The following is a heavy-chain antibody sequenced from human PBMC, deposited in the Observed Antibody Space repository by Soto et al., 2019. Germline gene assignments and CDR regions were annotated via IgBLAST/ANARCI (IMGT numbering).Heavy chain of an antibody. J-gene: IGHJ6*02. D-gene: IGHD6-6*01. CDR3: ARGGCSSSSCRNYGMDV. Sequence: GGSLRLSCAASGFTFSSYAMHGVRQAPGKGLEWVAVISYDGSNKYYADSVKGRFTISRDNSKNTLYLQMNSLRAEDTAVYYCARGGCSSSSCRNYGMDVWGQGTTVTVSS. CDR2: ISYDGSNK. CDR1: GFTFSSYA. V-gene: IGHV3-30-3*01.